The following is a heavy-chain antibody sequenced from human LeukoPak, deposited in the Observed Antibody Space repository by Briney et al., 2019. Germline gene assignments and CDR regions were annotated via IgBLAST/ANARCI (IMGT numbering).Heavy chain of an antibody. Sequence: GGSLRLSCAASGFTFSSYAMSWVRQAPGKGLEWVSAISGSGGSTYYADSVKGRFTISRDNSKNTLYLQMNSLRAEDTAVYYCARVKVGTTNRFDYWGQGTLVTVSS. CDR1: GFTFSSYA. D-gene: IGHD1-26*01. CDR2: ISGSGGST. J-gene: IGHJ4*02. CDR3: ARVKVGTTNRFDY. V-gene: IGHV3-23*01.